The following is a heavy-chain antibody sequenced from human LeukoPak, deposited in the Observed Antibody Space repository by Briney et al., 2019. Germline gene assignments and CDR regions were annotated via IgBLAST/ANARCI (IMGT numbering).Heavy chain of an antibody. J-gene: IGHJ4*02. Sequence: SETLSLTCTVSGGSVISHYWIWIPQSPGQGLEWIGYIYDFGSTDYNPSLKSRVTMSVDTSKNQFSLKLTSVTVADTAIYYCAGAVGALLTWAFWGQGTLVTVSS. CDR2: IYDFGST. CDR1: GGSVISHY. D-gene: IGHD1-26*01. CDR3: AGAVGALLTWAF. V-gene: IGHV4-59*02.